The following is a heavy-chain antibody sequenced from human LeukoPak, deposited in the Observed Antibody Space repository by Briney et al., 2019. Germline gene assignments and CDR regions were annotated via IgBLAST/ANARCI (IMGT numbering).Heavy chain of an antibody. Sequence: SETLSLTCAVSGGTISRYYWSWIWQSPGKGLEWIGYIYSTGSTNSSPSLKSRVTISVDTSKNQFSLKMRSVTAADTAVYYCARHESAVGALFHWGQGVLVTVSS. CDR2: IYSTGST. CDR1: GGTISRYY. J-gene: IGHJ4*02. V-gene: IGHV4-59*08. D-gene: IGHD1-26*01. CDR3: ARHESAVGALFH.